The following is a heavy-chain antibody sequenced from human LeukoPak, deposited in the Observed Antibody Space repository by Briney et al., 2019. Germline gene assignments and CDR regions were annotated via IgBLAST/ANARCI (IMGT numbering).Heavy chain of an antibody. V-gene: IGHV4-34*01. CDR1: GGSFSGYY. CDR2: INHSGST. CDR3: AREIAARPLHPCWFDP. J-gene: IGHJ5*02. Sequence: SETLSLTCAVYGGSFSGYYWSWIRQPPGKGLEWIGEINHSGSTNYNPSLKSRVTISVDTSKNQFSLKRSSVTAADTAVYYCAREIAARPLHPCWFDPWGQGTLATVSS. D-gene: IGHD6-6*01.